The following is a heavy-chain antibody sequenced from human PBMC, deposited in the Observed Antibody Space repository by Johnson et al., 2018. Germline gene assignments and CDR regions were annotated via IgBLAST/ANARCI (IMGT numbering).Heavy chain of an antibody. D-gene: IGHD3-22*01. J-gene: IGHJ3*02. CDR3: AKGYYYDSSGYDGRAFDI. CDR1: GFTFSTYG. V-gene: IGHV3-30*18. CDR2: ISYDGSNK. Sequence: QVQLVESGGGVVQPGRSLRLSCAASGFTFSTYGMHWVRQAPGKGLEWVAIISYDGSNKYYADSVKGRFTISRDNSKNTLYLQRNSLRAEDTAVYYCAKGYYYDSSGYDGRAFDIWGQGTMVTVSS.